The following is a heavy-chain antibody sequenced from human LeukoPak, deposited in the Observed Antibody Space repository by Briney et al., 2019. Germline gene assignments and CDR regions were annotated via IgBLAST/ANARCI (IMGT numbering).Heavy chain of an antibody. D-gene: IGHD1-26*01. Sequence: SVKVSCKASGSTFSSHVFSWVRQAPGQGLEWMGGIIPIFRTANYAQKFQGRVTITADKSTSTAYMELSSLRSEDTAVYYCAAIVGATRYYYMDVWGKGTTVTVSS. V-gene: IGHV1-69*06. CDR1: GSTFSSHV. CDR3: AAIVGATRYYYMDV. J-gene: IGHJ6*03. CDR2: IIPIFRTA.